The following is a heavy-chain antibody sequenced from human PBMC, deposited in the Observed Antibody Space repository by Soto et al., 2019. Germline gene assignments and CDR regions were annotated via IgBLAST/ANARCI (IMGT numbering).Heavy chain of an antibody. V-gene: IGHV1-2*02. CDR3: ARERYQVISDGMDV. Sequence: ASVKVSCKASGYTFTGDYIHWVREAPGQGLEWMGWINPQTGGTSYAQKSQGRVTLSRDTSINTAYLELSRLRFDDAAVYFCARERYQVISDGMDVWGQGTTVTVSS. D-gene: IGHD2-2*01. J-gene: IGHJ6*02. CDR1: GYTFTGDY. CDR2: INPQTGGT.